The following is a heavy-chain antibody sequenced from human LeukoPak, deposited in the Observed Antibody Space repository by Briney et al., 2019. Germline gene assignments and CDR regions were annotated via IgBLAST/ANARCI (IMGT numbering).Heavy chain of an antibody. CDR2: IYYSGST. CDR3: ARIYYGSGSYYYYYYYMDV. CDR1: GGSFSGYY. J-gene: IGHJ6*03. Sequence: PSETLSLTCAVYGGSFSGYYWSWIRQPPGKGLEWIGYIYYSGSTNYNPSLKSRVTISVDTSKNQFSLKLSSVTAADTAVYYCARIYYGSGSYYYYYYYMDVWGKGTTVTVSS. V-gene: IGHV4-59*01. D-gene: IGHD3-10*01.